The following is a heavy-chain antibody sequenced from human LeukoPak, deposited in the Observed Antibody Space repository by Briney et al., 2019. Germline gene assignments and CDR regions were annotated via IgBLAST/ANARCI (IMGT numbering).Heavy chain of an antibody. Sequence: PGGSLRLSCAASGFTFSSYAMSWVRQAPGKGLEWVSAISGNGGSTYYADSVKGRFTISRDNSKNTLYLQMNSLRAEDTAVYNCAKDGTHRGLNYFDYWGQGTLVTVSS. J-gene: IGHJ4*02. CDR2: ISGNGGST. D-gene: IGHD6-13*01. CDR1: GFTFSSYA. V-gene: IGHV3-23*01. CDR3: AKDGTHRGLNYFDY.